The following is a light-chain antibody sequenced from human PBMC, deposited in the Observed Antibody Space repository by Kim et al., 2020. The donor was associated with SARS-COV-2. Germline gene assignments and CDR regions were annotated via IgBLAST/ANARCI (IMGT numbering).Light chain of an antibody. J-gene: IGKJ1*01. CDR3: QQYKSNPQT. CDR2: KAS. Sequence: ASVGDRVTITCRASQSISSWLAWYQQKPGKAPKLLIYKASSLESGVPSRFSGSGSGTEFTLTISSLQPDDFATYYCQQYKSNPQTFGQGTKVDIK. V-gene: IGKV1-5*03. CDR1: QSISSW.